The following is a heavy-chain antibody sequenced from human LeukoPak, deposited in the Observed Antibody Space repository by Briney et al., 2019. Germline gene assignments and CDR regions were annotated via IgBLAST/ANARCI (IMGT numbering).Heavy chain of an antibody. V-gene: IGHV4-39*01. CDR3: ARRTLPLYFDY. D-gene: IGHD2-15*01. CDR2: FSYSGST. J-gene: IGHJ4*02. Sequence: SETLSLTCTVSGGSISSGPYSWDWIRQPPGKGLEWIGSFSYSGSTYYNPSLKSRVTISVDTSKNQFSLRLSSVTAADTAMFYCARRTLPLYFDYWGQGTLVTVSS. CDR1: GGSISSGPYS.